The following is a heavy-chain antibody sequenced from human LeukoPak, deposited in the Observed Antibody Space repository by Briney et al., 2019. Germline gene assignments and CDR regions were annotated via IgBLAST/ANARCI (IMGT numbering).Heavy chain of an antibody. J-gene: IGHJ4*02. CDR1: GGSISSYY. CDR3: ARSTTVTTDY. D-gene: IGHD4-17*01. Sequence: SETLSLTCTVSGGSISSYYWSWIRQPPGKGLEWIGYIYYSGSTNYNPSLKSRVTISVDTPKNQFSLKLSSVTAADTAVYYFARSTTVTTDYWGQGTLVTVSS. V-gene: IGHV4-59*01. CDR2: IYYSGST.